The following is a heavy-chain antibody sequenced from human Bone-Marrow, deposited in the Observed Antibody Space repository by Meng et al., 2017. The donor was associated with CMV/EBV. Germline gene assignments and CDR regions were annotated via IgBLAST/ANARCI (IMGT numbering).Heavy chain of an antibody. CDR1: GFSFSDYS. V-gene: IGHV3-49*04. CDR2: IRRKPYGGTT. D-gene: IGHD1-26*01. J-gene: IGHJ4*02. CDR3: TRWHSGSNFDL. Sequence: GESLKISCVASGFSFSDYSMNWVRQAPGKGLEWVGFIRRKPYGGTTEYAASVKGRFAISRDNSKSIAYLQMNSLKIEDTAVYYCTRWHSGSNFDLWGQGTLVTSPQ.